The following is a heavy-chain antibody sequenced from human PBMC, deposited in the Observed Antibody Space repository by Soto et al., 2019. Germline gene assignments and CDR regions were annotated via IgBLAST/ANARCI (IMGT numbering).Heavy chain of an antibody. CDR1: GGSINGYY. CDR3: AYDSRTYSDGYELDF. D-gene: IGHD2-2*03. CDR2: GYFTGPT. J-gene: IGHJ4*01. Sequence: SETLSLTCTVSGGSINGYYWSWIRQPPGKGLGRVGYGYFTGPTKNNPSLERRVTISADTYKNQFYLSVTSVTAAATAVYYCAYDSRTYSDGYELDFWGQGILVTVSS. V-gene: IGHV4-59*01.